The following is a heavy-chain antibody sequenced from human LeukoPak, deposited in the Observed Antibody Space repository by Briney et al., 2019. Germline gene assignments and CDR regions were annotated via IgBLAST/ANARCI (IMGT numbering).Heavy chain of an antibody. CDR3: ARSFLGYCSSTSCYPPPFLDY. D-gene: IGHD2-2*01. CDR1: GGSISSGSYY. CDR2: IYYSGST. V-gene: IGHV4-61*01. J-gene: IGHJ4*02. Sequence: SETLSLTCTVSGGSISSGSYYWSWIRQPPGKGLEWIGYIYYSGSTNYNPSLKSRVTISVDTSKNQFSLKLSSVTAADTAVYYCARSFLGYCSSTSCYPPPFLDYWGQGTLVTVSS.